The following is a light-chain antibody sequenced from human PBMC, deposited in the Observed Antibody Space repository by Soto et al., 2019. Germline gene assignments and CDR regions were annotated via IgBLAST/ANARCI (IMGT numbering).Light chain of an antibody. CDR1: QSISSW. J-gene: IGKJ1*01. V-gene: IGKV1-5*01. CDR3: QQYNNYSPAWT. CDR2: EAS. Sequence: DIQMTQSPFTLSASVGDRVTITCRASQSISSWLAWYQQKPGKAPKLLIYEASNLESGVPSTFSGSGYGTEFTLTISSLQPDDFATYYCQQYNNYSPAWTFDQGTKVEIK.